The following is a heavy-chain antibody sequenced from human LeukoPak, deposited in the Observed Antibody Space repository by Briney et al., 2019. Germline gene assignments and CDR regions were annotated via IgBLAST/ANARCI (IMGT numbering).Heavy chain of an antibody. CDR1: VFTFSSYS. J-gene: IGHJ4*02. Sequence: PGGSLRLSCAASVFTFSSYSMNWVRQAPGKGLEWVSYISSSSSTIYYADSVKGRFTISRDNAKNSLYLQMNSLRAEDTAVYYCARDQRGSGYDYWGQGTLVTVSS. CDR3: ARDQRGSGYDY. V-gene: IGHV3-48*04. CDR2: ISSSSSTI. D-gene: IGHD3-22*01.